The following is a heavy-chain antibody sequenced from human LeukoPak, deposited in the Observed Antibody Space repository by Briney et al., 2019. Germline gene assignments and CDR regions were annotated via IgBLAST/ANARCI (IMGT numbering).Heavy chain of an antibody. CDR1: GGSISSSSYY. Sequence: PSETLSLTCTVSGGSISSSSYYWGWIRQPPGKGLEWIGSIYYSGSTYYNPSLKSRVTISVDTSKNQFSLKLSSVTAADTAVYYCARHVSVGATRVYYFDYWGQGTLVTVSS. V-gene: IGHV4-39*01. J-gene: IGHJ4*02. CDR3: ARHVSVGATRVYYFDY. CDR2: IYYSGST. D-gene: IGHD1-26*01.